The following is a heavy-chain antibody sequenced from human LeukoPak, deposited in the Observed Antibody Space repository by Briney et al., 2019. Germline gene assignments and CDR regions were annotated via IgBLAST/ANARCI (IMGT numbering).Heavy chain of an antibody. CDR2: IYYSGNT. D-gene: IGHD3-3*01. V-gene: IGHV4-38-2*02. Sequence: PSETLSLTCNVSGYSISSGYYWGWIRQPPGKGLEWVGSIYYSGNTYYNPSLKSRVTISVDTSKNQFSLILTSVTAADTAVYYCARQTGAGLFILPGGQGTLVTVSS. CDR3: ARQTGAGLFILP. CDR1: GYSISSGYY. J-gene: IGHJ4*02.